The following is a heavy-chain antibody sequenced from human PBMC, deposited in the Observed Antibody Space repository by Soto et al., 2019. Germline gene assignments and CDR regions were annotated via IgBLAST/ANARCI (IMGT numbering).Heavy chain of an antibody. CDR3: ARGVAGPLHWFDP. D-gene: IGHD6-19*01. V-gene: IGHV1-3*01. CDR2: INAGNGNR. Sequence: ASVKVSCKASGYTFTSYAMHWVRQAPGQRLEWMGWINAGNGNRKYSQKFQGRVTITRDTSASTAYMELSSLRSEDTAVYYCARGVAGPLHWFDPWGQGTLVTVSS. J-gene: IGHJ5*02. CDR1: GYTFTSYA.